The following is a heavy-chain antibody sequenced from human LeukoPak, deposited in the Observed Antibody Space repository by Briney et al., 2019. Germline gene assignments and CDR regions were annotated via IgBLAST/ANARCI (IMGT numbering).Heavy chain of an antibody. V-gene: IGHV4-59*01. Sequence: PSETLSLTCTVSGGSISSYYWSWIRQPPGKGLEWIGYIYYSGSTNYNPSLKSRVTISVDTSKNQFSLKLSSVTAADTAVYYCARDTAMAPDYYSDYWGQGTLVTVSS. CDR2: IYYSGST. CDR1: GGSISSYY. J-gene: IGHJ4*02. CDR3: ARDTAMAPDYYSDY. D-gene: IGHD5-18*01.